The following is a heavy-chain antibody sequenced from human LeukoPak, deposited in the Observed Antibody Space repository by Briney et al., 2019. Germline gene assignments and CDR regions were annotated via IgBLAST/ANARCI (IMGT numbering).Heavy chain of an antibody. CDR3: ARQIASAGTADFDF. J-gene: IGHJ4*02. CDR2: IRSKANSYAT. CDR1: GFTFSGSA. Sequence: GGSLKLSCAASGFTFSGSAMHWVRQASGKGLEWVGRIRSKANSYATAYAASVKGRFTISRDDSKNTAYLQMNSLKTEDTAVYYCARQIASAGTADFDFWGQGALVTVSS. V-gene: IGHV3-73*01. D-gene: IGHD6-13*01.